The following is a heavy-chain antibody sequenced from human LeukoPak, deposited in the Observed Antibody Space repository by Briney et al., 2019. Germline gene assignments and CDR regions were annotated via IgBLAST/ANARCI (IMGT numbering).Heavy chain of an antibody. CDR2: INPTSGGT. CDR1: GYTFTGYY. D-gene: IGHD3/OR15-3a*01. Sequence: ASVKVSCKVSGYTFTGYYIHWVRQAPGQGLEWMGWINPTSGGTNYAQKFQGRVTMTRDTSISTAYMELSSLRSEDTAVYYCARAQGLRGSYYYYYYMDVWGKGTTVTISS. V-gene: IGHV1-2*02. CDR3: ARAQGLRGSYYYYYYMDV. J-gene: IGHJ6*03.